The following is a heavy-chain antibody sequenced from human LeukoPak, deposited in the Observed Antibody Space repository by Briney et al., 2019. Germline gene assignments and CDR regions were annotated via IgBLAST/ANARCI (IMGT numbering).Heavy chain of an antibody. Sequence: SETLSLTCTVSGYSISSGYYWGWIRQPPGKGLEWIGSIYHSGSTYYNPSLKSRVTISIDTSNNQFSLRLSSVTAADTAVYYCARHPDLHFWGQGTLVTVSS. CDR3: ARHPDLHF. J-gene: IGHJ4*02. CDR1: GYSISSGYY. V-gene: IGHV4-38-2*02. CDR2: IYHSGST.